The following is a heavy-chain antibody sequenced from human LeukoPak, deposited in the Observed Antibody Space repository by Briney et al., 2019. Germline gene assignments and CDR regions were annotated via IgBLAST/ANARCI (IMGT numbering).Heavy chain of an antibody. Sequence: GGSLRLSCAASGFTFSSYWMHWVRQAPGKGLVWVSRINSDGSSTSYADSVKGRFTISRDNAKNSLYLQMNSLRAEDTAVYYCARADIAAAEPYYYYYYGMDVWGQGTTVTVSS. V-gene: IGHV3-74*01. CDR1: GFTFSSYW. CDR2: INSDGSST. J-gene: IGHJ6*02. D-gene: IGHD6-13*01. CDR3: ARADIAAAEPYYYYYYGMDV.